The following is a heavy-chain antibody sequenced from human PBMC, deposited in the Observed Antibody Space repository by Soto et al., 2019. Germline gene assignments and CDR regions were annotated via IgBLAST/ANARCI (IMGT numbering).Heavy chain of an antibody. D-gene: IGHD5-12*01. CDR2: IFYSGST. CDR3: SRRRVAPETIDF. Sequence: SETLSLTCTVSGGSISSSSYYWGWIRQPPGKGLEWIGSIFYSGSTYYNPSLKSRVTISVDTSKNQFSLKLSSVTAADTAVYYCSRRRVAPETIDFWGQGTPVTVSS. V-gene: IGHV4-39*01. J-gene: IGHJ4*02. CDR1: GGSISSSSYY.